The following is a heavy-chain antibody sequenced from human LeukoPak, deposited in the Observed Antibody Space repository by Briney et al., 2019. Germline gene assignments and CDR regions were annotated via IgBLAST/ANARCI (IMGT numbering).Heavy chain of an antibody. J-gene: IGHJ4*02. CDR2: LSYDGNYK. CDR1: GFTFSSYG. D-gene: IGHD2-8*01. V-gene: IGHV3-30*03. CDR3: ARYAEYAVSTPCY. Sequence: GESLKISCAASGFTFSSYGMHWVRQAPGKGLEWVAVLSYDGNYKYYADSVKGRFAISRDNSENTLYLQMNSLRAEDTAVYYCARYAEYAVSTPCYWGQGTLVTVSA.